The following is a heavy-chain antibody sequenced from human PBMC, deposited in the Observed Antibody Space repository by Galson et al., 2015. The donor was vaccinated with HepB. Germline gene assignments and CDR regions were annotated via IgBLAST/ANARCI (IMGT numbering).Heavy chain of an antibody. V-gene: IGHV3-30-3*01. Sequence: SLRLSCAASGFTFSSYAMHWVRQAPGKGLEWVAVISYAGSNKYYADSVKGRFTISRDKSKNTLYLQMNSLRAEDMAVYYCARDGEAVAGTGGYGMDVWGQGTTVTVSS. CDR1: GFTFSSYA. CDR3: ARDGEAVAGTGGYGMDV. D-gene: IGHD6-19*01. J-gene: IGHJ6*02. CDR2: ISYAGSNK.